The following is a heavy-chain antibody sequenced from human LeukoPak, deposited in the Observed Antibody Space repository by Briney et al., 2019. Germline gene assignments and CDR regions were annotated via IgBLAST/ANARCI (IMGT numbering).Heavy chain of an antibody. V-gene: IGHV4-34*01. CDR1: GGSFSGYY. Sequence: PSETLSLTCAVYGGSFSGYYWSWIPQPPGKGLEWIGQINHIGSHNYNPCLKSRATIYVYTSKIQFSLKLSSVAAADTAVYYCARYYYGSGSRITRYFDYWGQGTLVTVSS. CDR2: INHIGSH. J-gene: IGHJ4*02. CDR3: ARYYYGSGSRITRYFDY. D-gene: IGHD3-10*01.